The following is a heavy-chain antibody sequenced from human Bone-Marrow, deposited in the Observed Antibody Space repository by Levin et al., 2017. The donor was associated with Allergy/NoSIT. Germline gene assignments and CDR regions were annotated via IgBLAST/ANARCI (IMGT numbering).Heavy chain of an antibody. Sequence: GESLKISCAASGFTFSDYYMSWIRQAPGKGLEWVSYISSSGSTIYYADSVKGRFTISRDNAKNSLYLQMNSLRAEDTAVYYCARDARGSSWRLDPWGQGTLVTVSS. V-gene: IGHV3-11*01. CDR3: ARDARGSSWRLDP. CDR2: ISSSGSTI. J-gene: IGHJ5*02. D-gene: IGHD6-6*01. CDR1: GFTFSDYY.